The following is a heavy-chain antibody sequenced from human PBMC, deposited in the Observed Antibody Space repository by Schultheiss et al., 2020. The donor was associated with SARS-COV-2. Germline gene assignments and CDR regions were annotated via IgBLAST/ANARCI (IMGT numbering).Heavy chain of an antibody. CDR2: IYHSGST. Sequence: SETLSLTCAVSGYSISSGYYWGWIRQPPGKGLEWIGSIYHSGSTYYNPSLKSRVTISVDTSKNQFSLKLSSVTAADTAVYYCARDPSSGWDRFDPWGQGTLVTVSS. J-gene: IGHJ5*02. CDR3: ARDPSSGWDRFDP. CDR1: GYSISSGYY. V-gene: IGHV4-38-2*02. D-gene: IGHD6-19*01.